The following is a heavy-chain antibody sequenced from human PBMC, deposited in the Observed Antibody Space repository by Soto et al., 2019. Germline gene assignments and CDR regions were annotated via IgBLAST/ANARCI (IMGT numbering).Heavy chain of an antibody. CDR2: IYYSGST. D-gene: IGHD2-2*01. Sequence: SETLSLTCTVSGGSISSSSYYWGWIRQPPGKGLEWIGSIYYSGSTYYNPSLKSRVTISVDTSKNQFSLKLSSGTAADTAVYYCARISVNPLFVVVPAAWGNWFDPWGQGTLVTVSS. CDR1: GGSISSSSYY. CDR3: ARISVNPLFVVVPAAWGNWFDP. V-gene: IGHV4-39*01. J-gene: IGHJ5*02.